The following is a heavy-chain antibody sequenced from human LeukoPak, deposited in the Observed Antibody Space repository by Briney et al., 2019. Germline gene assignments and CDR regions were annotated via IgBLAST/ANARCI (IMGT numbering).Heavy chain of an antibody. CDR3: ARGGSRYDSSGYYP. Sequence: GGSLRLSCAASGFTFSNYEMNWVRQAPGKGLEWISYISSSGSPTYYADPVKGRFTISRDNAKNSLSLQMNSLRAEDTAVYYCARGGSRYDSSGYYPWGQGTLVTVSS. J-gene: IGHJ5*02. CDR2: ISSSGSPT. V-gene: IGHV3-48*03. D-gene: IGHD3-22*01. CDR1: GFTFSNYE.